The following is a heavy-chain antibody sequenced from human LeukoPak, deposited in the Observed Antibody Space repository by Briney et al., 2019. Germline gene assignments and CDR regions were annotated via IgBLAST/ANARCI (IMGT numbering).Heavy chain of an antibody. CDR1: GFTFSSYA. CDR3: AKSLYSRGWFDP. J-gene: IGHJ5*02. Sequence: PGGSLRLSCAASGFTFSSYAMSWVRQAPGKGLEWGSAISGSGGSTYYADSVKGRFTISRDNSKNTLYLQMNSLRAEDTAVYYCAKSLYSRGWFDPWGQGTLVTVSS. D-gene: IGHD2-15*01. CDR2: ISGSGGST. V-gene: IGHV3-23*01.